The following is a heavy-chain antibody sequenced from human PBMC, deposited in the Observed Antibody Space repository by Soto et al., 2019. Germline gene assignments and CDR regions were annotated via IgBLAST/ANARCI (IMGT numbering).Heavy chain of an antibody. V-gene: IGHV3-21*01. J-gene: IGHJ6*02. CDR2: ISSSSSYI. CDR1: GFTFSSYS. CDR3: ARGPHLARIVTGNTGHYYYYGMDV. Sequence: PGGSLRLSCAASGFTFSSYSMNWVRQAPGKGLEWVSSISSSSSYIYYADSVKGRFTISRDNAKNSLYLQMNSLRAEDTAVYYCARGPHLARIVTGNTGHYYYYGMDVWGQGTTVTVSS. D-gene: IGHD3-9*01.